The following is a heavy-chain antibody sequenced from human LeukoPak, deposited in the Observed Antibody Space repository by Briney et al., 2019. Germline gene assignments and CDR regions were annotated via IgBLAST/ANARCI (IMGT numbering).Heavy chain of an antibody. J-gene: IGHJ6*03. D-gene: IGHD6-6*01. CDR1: GYTFTSYG. V-gene: IGHV1-18*01. CDR2: ISAYNGNT. Sequence: ASVEVSCKASGYTFTSYGISWVRQAPGQGLEWMGWISAYNGNTNYAQKLQGRVTMTTDTSTSTAYMELRSLRSDDTAVYYCAHSSSSLTLDYYYMDVWGKGTTVTVSS. CDR3: AHSSSSLTLDYYYMDV.